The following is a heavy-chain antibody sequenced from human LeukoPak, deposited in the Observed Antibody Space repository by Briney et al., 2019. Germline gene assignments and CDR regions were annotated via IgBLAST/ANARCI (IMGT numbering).Heavy chain of an antibody. V-gene: IGHV1-46*01. J-gene: IGHJ3*02. CDR1: GYTFTSYY. CDR2: INPSGGST. D-gene: IGHD1-26*01. Sequence: ASVKVSCKASGYTFTSYYMHWVRQAPGQGLEWMGIINPSGGSTSYAQKFQGRVTMTRDMSTSTVYMELSSLRSEDTAVYYCARDPGVGGEAFDIWGQGTVVTVSS. CDR3: ARDPGVGGEAFDI.